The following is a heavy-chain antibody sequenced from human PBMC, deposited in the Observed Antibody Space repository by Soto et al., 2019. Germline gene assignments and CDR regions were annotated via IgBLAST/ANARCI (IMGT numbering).Heavy chain of an antibody. CDR2: IYHSGST. CDR1: GGSISSGGYS. J-gene: IGHJ4*02. CDR3: ARANSYGLFHFDY. V-gene: IGHV4-30-2*01. Sequence: SETLSLTCTVSGGSISSGGYSWSWIRQQPGKGLEWIGYIYHSGSTYYNPSLKSRVTISVDRSKNQFSLKLSSVTAADTAVYYCARANSYGLFHFDYWGQGTLVTVSS. D-gene: IGHD5-18*01.